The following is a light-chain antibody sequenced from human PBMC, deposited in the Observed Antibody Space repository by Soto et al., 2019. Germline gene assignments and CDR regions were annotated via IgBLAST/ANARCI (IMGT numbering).Light chain of an antibody. Sequence: QSALTQPPSVSGSPGQSVAISCTGTNSDVGHYNRVSWYRQPPGTTPKLLIYEVNNRPSGVPDRFSGSKSGNTASLTISGLLAEDAADYYCSSYTISNTLVFGGGTKLTVL. CDR3: SSYTISNTLV. CDR1: NSDVGHYNR. V-gene: IGLV2-18*02. J-gene: IGLJ2*01. CDR2: EVN.